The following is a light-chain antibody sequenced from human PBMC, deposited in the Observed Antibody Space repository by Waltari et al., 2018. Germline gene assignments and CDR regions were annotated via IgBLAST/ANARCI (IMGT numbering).Light chain of an antibody. CDR2: GAS. CDR3: QQYVSSPLT. V-gene: IGKV3-20*01. CDR1: QSVSSIY. Sequence: EIVLTQSPATLSLSPGERATLSCRASQSVSSIYLAWYQQKPGQTPRLLIYGASSRATGIPDRFSGSGSGTDFTLTISRLEPEDSAVYYCQQYVSSPLTFGGGTKVEIK. J-gene: IGKJ4*01.